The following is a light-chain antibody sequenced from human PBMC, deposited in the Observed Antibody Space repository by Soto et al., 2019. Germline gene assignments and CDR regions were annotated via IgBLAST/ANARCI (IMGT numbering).Light chain of an antibody. CDR2: DAS. V-gene: IGKV1-5*01. CDR1: QSISSW. J-gene: IGKJ3*01. Sequence: DIQMTQSPSTLSASVGDRVTITCRASQSISSWLAWYQQKPGKAPKLLIYDASSLESGVPSRFSGSGSGTEFTLTLSSLQPDDFATYYCQQYNSSPFTFGPGTKVDIK. CDR3: QQYNSSPFT.